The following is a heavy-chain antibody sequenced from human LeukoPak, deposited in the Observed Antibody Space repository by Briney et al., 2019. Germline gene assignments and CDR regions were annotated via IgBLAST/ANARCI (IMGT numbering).Heavy chain of an antibody. V-gene: IGHV4-59*01. J-gene: IGHJ4*02. Sequence: SETLSLTCTVSGGSISSYYWSWIRQPPGKGLEWIGYIYYSGSTNYNPSLKSRVTISVDTSKNQFFLKLSSVTAADTAVYYCARRSPYSSSGWPFDYWGQGTLVTVSS. CDR2: IYYSGST. CDR1: GGSISSYY. D-gene: IGHD6-19*01. CDR3: ARRSPYSSSGWPFDY.